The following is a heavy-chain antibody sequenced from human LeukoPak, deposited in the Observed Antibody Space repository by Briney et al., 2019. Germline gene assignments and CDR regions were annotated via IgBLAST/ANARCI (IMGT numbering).Heavy chain of an antibody. CDR2: ISSNGGST. Sequence: GGSLRLSCAASGFTFSSYAMHWVLQAPGKGLEYVSAISSNGGSTYYANSVKGRFTISRDNSKNTLYLQMGSLRAEDMAVYYCAREPEVGATTCFQHWGQGTLVTVSS. V-gene: IGHV3-64*01. CDR1: GFTFSSYA. CDR3: AREPEVGATTCFQH. J-gene: IGHJ1*01. D-gene: IGHD1-26*01.